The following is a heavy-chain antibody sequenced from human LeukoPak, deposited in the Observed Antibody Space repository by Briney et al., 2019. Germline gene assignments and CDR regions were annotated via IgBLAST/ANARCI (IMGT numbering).Heavy chain of an antibody. Sequence: GESLKIPWKGSGYRFTNYWIGWVRQMPGKGLGWMGIIYPGDSDTRYSPSFQGQVTISAEKSSSSAYLQWGSLKDSDAAIYYCGGWGGVSIDFWGQGTLATVSS. V-gene: IGHV5-51*01. D-gene: IGHD2/OR15-2a*01. CDR2: IYPGDSDT. CDR3: GGWGGVSIDF. CDR1: GYRFTNYW. J-gene: IGHJ4*02.